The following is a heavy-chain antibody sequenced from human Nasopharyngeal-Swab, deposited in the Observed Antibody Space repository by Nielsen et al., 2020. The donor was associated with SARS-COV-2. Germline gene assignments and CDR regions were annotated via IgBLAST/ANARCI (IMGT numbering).Heavy chain of an antibody. V-gene: IGHV4-34*01. CDR2: INDSGST. J-gene: IGHJ4*02. CDR1: GGSFSGDY. D-gene: IGHD6-19*01. Sequence: SETLSLTCAVYGGSFSGDYWSWIRQPPGKGLEWIGEINDSGSTNYNPSLKSRVTISVDTSKNQFSLKLSSVTAADTAVYYCARGVGRSSGWSTTYYFDYWGQGTLVTVSS. CDR3: ARGVGRSSGWSTTYYFDY.